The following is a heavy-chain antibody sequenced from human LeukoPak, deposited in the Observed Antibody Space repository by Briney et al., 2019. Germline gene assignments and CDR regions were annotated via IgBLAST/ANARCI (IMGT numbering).Heavy chain of an antibody. Sequence: GGSLRLSCVTSGFTFSSFAMTWVRQAPGKGLEWVSAISGSGTNTYYADSVKGRFTISRDNSKNTLYLQMNSLGAGDTAIYYCAKARTTVTTPHYWGQGTLVTVSS. CDR2: ISGSGTNT. J-gene: IGHJ4*02. V-gene: IGHV3-23*01. D-gene: IGHD4-17*01. CDR1: GFTFSSFA. CDR3: AKARTTVTTPHY.